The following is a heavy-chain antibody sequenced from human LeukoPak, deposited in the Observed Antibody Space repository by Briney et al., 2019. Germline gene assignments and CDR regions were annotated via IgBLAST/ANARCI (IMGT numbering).Heavy chain of an antibody. CDR3: ARQARVTMVRGPMDY. V-gene: IGHV4-39*01. Sequence: SETLSLTCTVSGGSISSSPYYWGWIRQPPGKGLEWIGSIYYSGTTHYSPSLESRVTISVDTSKNQFSLKLSSVTAADTAVYYRARQARVTMVRGPMDYWGQGTLVTVSS. D-gene: IGHD3-10*01. CDR2: IYYSGTT. J-gene: IGHJ4*02. CDR1: GGSISSSPYY.